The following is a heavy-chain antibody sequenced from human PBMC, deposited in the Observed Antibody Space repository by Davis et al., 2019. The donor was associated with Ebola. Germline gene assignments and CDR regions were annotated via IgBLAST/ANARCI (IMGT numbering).Heavy chain of an antibody. CDR1: GGSISSSSYY. CDR2: IYYSGST. V-gene: IGHV4-31*03. J-gene: IGHJ6*02. Sequence: MPSETLSLTCTVSGGSISSSSYYWSWIRQHPGKGLEWIGYIYYSGSTYYNPSLKSRVTISVDTSKNQFSLKLSSVTAADTAVYYCARGHSYGSMVYGVDVWGQGTTVIVSS. D-gene: IGHD5-18*01. CDR3: ARGHSYGSMVYGVDV.